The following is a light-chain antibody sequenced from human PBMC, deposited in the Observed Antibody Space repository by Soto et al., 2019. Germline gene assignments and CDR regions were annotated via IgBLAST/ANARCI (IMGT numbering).Light chain of an antibody. Sequence: EIVLTQSPATLSLSPGERATLSCRASQSVSSYLAWYQQKPGQAPTRLIYDASNRATSIPARFIGSGSGTDFTITISSLEPEDVAVYYCQQRSNWPPYTFGQGTKLEIK. CDR3: QQRSNWPPYT. J-gene: IGKJ2*01. CDR1: QSVSSY. V-gene: IGKV3-11*01. CDR2: DAS.